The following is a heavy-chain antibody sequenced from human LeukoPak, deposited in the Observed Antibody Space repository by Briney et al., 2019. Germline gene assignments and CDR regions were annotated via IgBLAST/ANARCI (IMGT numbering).Heavy chain of an antibody. J-gene: IGHJ4*02. V-gene: IGHV1-18*01. D-gene: IGHD5-18*01. Sequence: ASVKVSCKTSGYNFNRYAITWVRRAPGQGLEWMGWVSTSNGDTNYVDTFQGRVTMTTDSVTKTAYLELRRLRSGDTAIYFCARVSDTSMVTPGFDSWGQGTLVTVSS. CDR2: VSTSNGDT. CDR1: GYNFNRYA. CDR3: ARVSDTSMVTPGFDS.